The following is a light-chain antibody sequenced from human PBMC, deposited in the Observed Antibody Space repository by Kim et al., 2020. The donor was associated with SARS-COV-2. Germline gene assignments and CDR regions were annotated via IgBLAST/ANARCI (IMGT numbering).Light chain of an antibody. CDR2: KAS. J-gene: IGKJ1*01. Sequence: GDRVTITCRASQSISTWLAWYQQRPGKAPKLLIHKASSLQSGVPSRFSGSGSGTEFTLTISSLQPDDFATYYCQQYTNYRTFGKGTKV. V-gene: IGKV1-5*03. CDR1: QSISTW. CDR3: QQYTNYRT.